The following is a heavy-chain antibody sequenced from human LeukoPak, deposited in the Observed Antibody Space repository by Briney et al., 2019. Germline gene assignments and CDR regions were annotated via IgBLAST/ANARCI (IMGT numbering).Heavy chain of an antibody. CDR2: IYYSGST. V-gene: IGHV4-31*03. CDR1: GGSISSGGYY. D-gene: IGHD4-17*01. CDR3: ASVSSYGDDY. J-gene: IGHJ4*02. Sequence: SETLPLTCTVSGGSISSGGYYWSWIRQHPGKGLEWIGYIYYSGSTYYNPSLQSRVTISVDTSKDQFSLQLSSVTAADTAVYYCASVSSYGDDYWGQGTLVTVSS.